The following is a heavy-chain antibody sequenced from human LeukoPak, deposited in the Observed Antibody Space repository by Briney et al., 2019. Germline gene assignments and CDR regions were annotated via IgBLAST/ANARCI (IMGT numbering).Heavy chain of an antibody. CDR1: GYSFTSYW. Sequence: GESLKISCKGSGYSFTSYWIGWVRQMPGKGLEWMGIIYPGDSDTRYSPSFQGQVTISADKSISTAYLQWSSLKASDTAMYYCARPGPNYDILTGHAFDIWGQGTMVTVSS. CDR2: IYPGDSDT. CDR3: ARPGPNYDILTGHAFDI. V-gene: IGHV5-51*01. J-gene: IGHJ3*02. D-gene: IGHD3-9*01.